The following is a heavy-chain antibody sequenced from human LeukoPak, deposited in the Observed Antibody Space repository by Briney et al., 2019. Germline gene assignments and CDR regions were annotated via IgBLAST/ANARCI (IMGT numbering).Heavy chain of an antibody. V-gene: IGHV3-48*01. Sequence: GGSLRLSCAASGFIFSSYGMNWVRQAPGKGLEWVSYISSGSTTKNYADSVKGRFIISRDNAKNSLYLQMNSLRAEDTAVYYCVRGRVRIAVAGTPTGYYGLDVWGQGTTVIVSS. J-gene: IGHJ6*02. CDR3: VRGRVRIAVAGTPTGYYGLDV. CDR2: ISSGSTTK. D-gene: IGHD6-19*01. CDR1: GFIFSSYG.